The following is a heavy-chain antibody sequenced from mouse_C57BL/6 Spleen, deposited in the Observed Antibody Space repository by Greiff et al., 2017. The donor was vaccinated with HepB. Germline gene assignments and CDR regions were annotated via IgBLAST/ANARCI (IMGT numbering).Heavy chain of an antibody. D-gene: IGHD4-1*01. CDR3: ARQDTGTDYFDY. V-gene: IGHV5-12*01. J-gene: IGHJ2*01. CDR2: ISNGGGST. Sequence: EVKLMESGGGLVQPGGSLKLSCAASGFTFSDYYMYWVRQTPEKRLEWVAYISNGGGSTYYPDTVKGRFPISRDNAKNTLYLQMSRLKSEDTAMYYCARQDTGTDYFDYWGQGTTLTVSS. CDR1: GFTFSDYY.